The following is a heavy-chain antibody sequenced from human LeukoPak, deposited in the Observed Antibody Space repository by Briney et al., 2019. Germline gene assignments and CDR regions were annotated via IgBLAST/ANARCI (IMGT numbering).Heavy chain of an antibody. CDR2: ISAYNGNT. Sequence: ASVKVSCKASGYTFTTYAMNWVRQAPGQGLEWMGWISAYNGNTNYAQKLQGRVTMTTDTSTSTAYMELRSLRSDDTAVYYCARGDGIAVAAKGFDPWGQGTLVTVSS. J-gene: IGHJ5*02. D-gene: IGHD6-19*01. V-gene: IGHV1-18*01. CDR3: ARGDGIAVAAKGFDP. CDR1: GYTFTTYA.